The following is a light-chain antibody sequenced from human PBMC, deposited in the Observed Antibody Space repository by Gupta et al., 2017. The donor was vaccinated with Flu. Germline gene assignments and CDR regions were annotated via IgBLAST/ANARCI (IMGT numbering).Light chain of an antibody. CDR1: QNLNDR. CDR3: QEYADYLCH. Sequence: DIQMTQSPSSLSASIGDRVTITCRASQNLNDRLAWYQQKSGRAPKLLIFRSSTLQSGVPSRFSGSGSGTEFNLTINSLQPDDFATYYCQEYADYLCHFGQGTKLETK. CDR2: RSS. J-gene: IGKJ2*01. V-gene: IGKV1-5*03.